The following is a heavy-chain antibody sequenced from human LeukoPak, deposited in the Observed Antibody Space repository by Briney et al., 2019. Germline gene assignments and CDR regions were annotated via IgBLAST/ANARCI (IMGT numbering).Heavy chain of an antibody. CDR1: GFTFSSYA. Sequence: GGSLRPSCAASGFTFSSYAMSWVRQAPGKGLEWVSAISGSGGSTYYADSVKGRFTISRDNSKNTLYLQMNSLRAEDTAVYYCAKGGVGSGSYYAFDIWGQGTMVTVSS. J-gene: IGHJ3*02. CDR2: ISGSGGST. V-gene: IGHV3-23*01. D-gene: IGHD1-26*01. CDR3: AKGGVGSGSYYAFDI.